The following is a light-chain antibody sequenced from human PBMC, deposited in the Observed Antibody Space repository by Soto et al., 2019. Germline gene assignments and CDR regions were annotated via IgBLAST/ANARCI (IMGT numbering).Light chain of an antibody. V-gene: IGLV2-14*03. CDR1: SSDVGGYNY. J-gene: IGLJ3*02. CDR3: ASYTSISARQVV. CDR2: EVS. Sequence: QSALTQPASVSGSPGQSITISCTGTSSDVGGYNYVSWYQQHPGKAPKLMIYEVSNRPSGVSNRFSGSKSGNTASLIISGLRAEGEADYYCASYTSISARQVVIGGGTQLTV.